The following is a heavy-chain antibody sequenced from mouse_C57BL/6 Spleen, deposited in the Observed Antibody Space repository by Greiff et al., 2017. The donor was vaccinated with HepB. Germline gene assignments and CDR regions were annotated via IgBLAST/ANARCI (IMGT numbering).Heavy chain of an antibody. Sequence: VKVVESGAELARPGASVKLSCKASGYTFTSYGISWVKQRTGQGLEWIGEIYPRSGNTYYNEKFKGKATLTADKSSSTAYMELRSLTSEDSAVYFCARTYGSSDAMDYWGQGTSVTVSS. CDR3: ARTYGSSDAMDY. D-gene: IGHD1-1*01. CDR1: GYTFTSYG. V-gene: IGHV1-81*01. J-gene: IGHJ4*01. CDR2: IYPRSGNT.